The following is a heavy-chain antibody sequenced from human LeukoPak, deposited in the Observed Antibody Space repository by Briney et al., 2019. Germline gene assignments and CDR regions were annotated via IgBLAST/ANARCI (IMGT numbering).Heavy chain of an antibody. D-gene: IGHD3-10*01. CDR3: AVVWFGELLMHYYYGMDV. CDR2: MNPNSGNT. CDR1: GYTFTSYD. J-gene: IGHJ6*02. V-gene: IGHV1-8*01. Sequence: ASVKVSCKASGYTFTSYDINWVRQATGQGLEWMGWMNPNSGNTGYAQKFQGRVTMTRNTSISTAYMELSSLRSEDTAVYYCAVVWFGELLMHYYYGMDVWGQGTTVTVSS.